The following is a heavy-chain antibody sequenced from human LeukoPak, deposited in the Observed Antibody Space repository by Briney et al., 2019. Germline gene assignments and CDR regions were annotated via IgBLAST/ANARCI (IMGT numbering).Heavy chain of an antibody. D-gene: IGHD6-13*01. CDR1: GFSFSSYG. Sequence: GGSLRLSCAASGFSFSSYGMHWVRQTPGKGLEWVAFIRYDGSNKYYADSVKGRFTISRDNSKNTLYLQMNSLRTEDTAVYYCAKGTAALHDFWGQGTLVTVSS. J-gene: IGHJ4*02. V-gene: IGHV3-30*02. CDR3: AKGTAALHDF. CDR2: IRYDGSNK.